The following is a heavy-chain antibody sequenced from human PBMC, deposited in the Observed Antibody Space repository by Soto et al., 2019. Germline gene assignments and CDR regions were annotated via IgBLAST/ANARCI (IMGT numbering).Heavy chain of an antibody. V-gene: IGHV4-34*01. J-gene: IGHJ4*02. D-gene: IGHD5-18*01. Sequence: SETLFLTCAVYGGSFSGYYWSWIRQPPGKGLEWIGEINHSGSTNYNPSLKSRVTISVDTSKNQFFPKLSSVTAADTAVYYCARGQIAGYSYGYYFDYWGQGTLVTVSS. CDR3: ARGQIAGYSYGYYFDY. CDR1: GGSFSGYY. CDR2: INHSGST.